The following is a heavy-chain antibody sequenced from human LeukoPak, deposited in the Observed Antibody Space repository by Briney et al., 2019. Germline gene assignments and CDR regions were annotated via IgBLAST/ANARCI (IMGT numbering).Heavy chain of an antibody. V-gene: IGHV3-21*01. J-gene: IGHJ6*03. CDR3: ARDRKEWELLPGYMDV. CDR1: GFTCSSYS. D-gene: IGHD1-26*01. CDR2: ISSSSSYI. Sequence: PGGSLRLSCAASGFTCSSYSMNWVRQAPGKGLEWVSSISSSSSYIYYADSVKGRFTISRDNAKNSLYLQMNGLRAEDTAVYYCARDRKEWELLPGYMDVWGKGTTVTVSS.